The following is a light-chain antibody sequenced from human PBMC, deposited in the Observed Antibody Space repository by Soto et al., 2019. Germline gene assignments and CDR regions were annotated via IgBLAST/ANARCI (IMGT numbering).Light chain of an antibody. CDR1: QSVTSK. CDR2: GAS. CDR3: QQYNDWPPYT. Sequence: EIVMTQSPATLSVSPGERATLSCRASQSVTSKLAWYQQRPGQAPRLLIYGASTRATGIPARFSGSGSGTELTLTISSLQSEDFAIYYCQQYNDWPPYTFGQGTKLEIK. J-gene: IGKJ2*01. V-gene: IGKV3-15*01.